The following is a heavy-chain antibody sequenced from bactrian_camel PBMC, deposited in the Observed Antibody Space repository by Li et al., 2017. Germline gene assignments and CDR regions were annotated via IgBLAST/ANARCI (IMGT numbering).Heavy chain of an antibody. Sequence: VQLVESGGGSVQAGGSLRLSCAVAGYTSINYMGWFQQAPGKEREGVACIPRPYDSAYYADSVKGRFTISLDSAKNTLYLQMNSLKPEDSAMYYCATGPYGCGAGWYASSRWPYWGQGTQVTVS. CDR3: ATGPYGCGAGWYASSRWPY. CDR2: IPRPYDSA. V-gene: IGHV3S60*01. D-gene: IGHD5*01. CDR1: GYTSINY. J-gene: IGHJ4*01.